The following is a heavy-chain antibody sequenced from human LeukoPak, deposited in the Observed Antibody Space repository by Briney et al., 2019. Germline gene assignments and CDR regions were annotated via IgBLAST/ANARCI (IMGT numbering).Heavy chain of an antibody. V-gene: IGHV3-64*01. J-gene: IGHJ4*02. D-gene: IGHD2-8*01. CDR2: ISSNGGST. Sequence: PGGSLRLSCAASGFTFSSYAMHWVRQAPGKGLEYVSAISSNGGSTYYANSVKGRFTISRDNSKNTLYLQMGSLRAEDMAVYYCARDLNGHDPLGYWGQGTLVTASS. CDR1: GFTFSSYA. CDR3: ARDLNGHDPLGY.